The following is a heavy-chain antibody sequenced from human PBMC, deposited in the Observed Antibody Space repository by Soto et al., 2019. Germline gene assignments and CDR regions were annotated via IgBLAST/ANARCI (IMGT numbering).Heavy chain of an antibody. D-gene: IGHD2-15*01. V-gene: IGHV1-3*01. J-gene: IGHJ5*02. CDR1: GYSFTNYN. CDR2: INGGNGYT. CDR3: ARGYGSSSFDP. Sequence: ASLKVSCEASGYSFTNYNIYWLRQAPGQRLEWMGWINGGNGYTKYSQIFQGRVTFTRDTSATTVYMELSSLRSEDTAVYYCARGYGSSSFDPCGQGAFVTVYS.